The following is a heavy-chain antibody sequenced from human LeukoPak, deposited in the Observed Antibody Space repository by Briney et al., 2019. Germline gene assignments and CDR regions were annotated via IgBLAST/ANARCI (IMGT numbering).Heavy chain of an antibody. D-gene: IGHD3-3*01. CDR1: GFTFSSYG. CDR3: AKPSNLHDFWSGYA. Sequence: PGGSLRLSCAASGFTFSSYGMHWVRQAPGKGLEWVAVISYDGSNKYYADSVKGRFTISRDNSKNTLYLQMNSLRAEDTAVYYCAKPSNLHDFWSGYAWGQGTLVTVSS. J-gene: IGHJ4*02. V-gene: IGHV3-30*18. CDR2: ISYDGSNK.